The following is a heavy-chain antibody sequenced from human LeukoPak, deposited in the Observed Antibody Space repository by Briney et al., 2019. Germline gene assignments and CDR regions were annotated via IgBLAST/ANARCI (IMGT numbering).Heavy chain of an antibody. CDR1: GGSISSYY. V-gene: IGHV4-4*07. J-gene: IGHJ4*02. CDR2: IYTSGST. Sequence: PSETLSLTCTVSGGSISSYYWSWIRQPAGKGLEWIGRIYTSGSTNYNPSLKSRVTMSVDTSKNQFSLKLSSVTAADTAVYYCARDQYYYDSSGYSQFDYRGQGTLVTVSS. D-gene: IGHD3-22*01. CDR3: ARDQYYYDSSGYSQFDY.